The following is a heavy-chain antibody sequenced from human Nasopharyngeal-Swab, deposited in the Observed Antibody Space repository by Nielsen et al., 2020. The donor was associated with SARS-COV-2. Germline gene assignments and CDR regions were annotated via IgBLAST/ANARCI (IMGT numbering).Heavy chain of an antibody. D-gene: IGHD6-19*01. CDR3: VAGGTSGWRTWGY. CDR1: GYSFTSYW. J-gene: IGHJ4*02. V-gene: IGHV5-51*01. CDR2: ISPADSDT. Sequence: GGSLRLSCKGSGYSFTSYWISWVRQMPGKGLEWMGIISPADSDTEYSPSFQGQVTISADKTITTAYLQGSSLKDSDTAMYYCVAGGTSGWRTWGYWGQGTLVTVSS.